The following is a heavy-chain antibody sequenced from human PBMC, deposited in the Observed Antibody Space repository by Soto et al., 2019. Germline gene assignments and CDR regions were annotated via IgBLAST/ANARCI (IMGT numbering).Heavy chain of an antibody. CDR1: GASVSSGRFY. D-gene: IGHD6-19*01. CDR3: ARIPLRYGSSRNFGS. CDR2: IYNNETF. V-gene: IGHV4-61*01. Sequence: PSETLSLTCSVSGASVSSGRFYWSCIPQPPGKGLEWIGFIYNNETFNSNPSLKSRVTLSVDTSKHQFARKLSSVTAPDTAVYYCARIPLRYGSSRNFGSWGQEALVTVSS. J-gene: IGHJ4*02.